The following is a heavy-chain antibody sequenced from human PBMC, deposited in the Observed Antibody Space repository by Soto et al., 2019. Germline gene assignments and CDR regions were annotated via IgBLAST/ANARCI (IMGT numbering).Heavy chain of an antibody. CDR3: ARVGSKTVIKLGAFDI. V-gene: IGHV4-31*03. D-gene: IGHD7-27*01. Sequence: SETLSLTCTVSGGSISSGGYYWSWIRQHPGKGLEWIGYIYYSGRTYYNPSLKSRVTISVDTSKNQFSLKLSSVTAADTAVYYCARVGSKTVIKLGAFDIWGQGTMVTVSS. J-gene: IGHJ3*02. CDR1: GGSISSGGYY. CDR2: IYYSGRT.